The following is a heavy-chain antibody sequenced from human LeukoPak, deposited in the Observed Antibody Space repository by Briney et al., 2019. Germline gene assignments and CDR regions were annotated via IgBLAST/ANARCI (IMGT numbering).Heavy chain of an antibody. V-gene: IGHV3-30*02. CDR3: AKDTPTTGYHLDS. J-gene: IGHJ4*02. D-gene: IGHD1-1*01. CDR2: IRYDGSDK. Sequence: GGPLRLSCAAFGFTLSSYGMHWVRQAPGKGLEWVAFIRYDGSDKSYADSVKGRFTISRDNSENTLYLQINSLRVEDTAVYYCAKDTPTTGYHLDSWGQGTLVTVSS. CDR1: GFTLSSYG.